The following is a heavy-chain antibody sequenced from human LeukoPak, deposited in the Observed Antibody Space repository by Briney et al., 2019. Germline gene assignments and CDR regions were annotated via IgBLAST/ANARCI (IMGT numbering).Heavy chain of an antibody. V-gene: IGHV3-53*05. CDR3: ATTDYSRSGAYRDY. CDR2: IYGDGST. CDR1: TFTVSDKY. D-gene: IGHD3-10*01. J-gene: IGHJ4*02. Sequence: GGSLRLSCASSTFTVSDKYMSWVRQAPGKSLEWVSVIYGDGSTYYADSVKGRFTMSRDNAKNSLYLQMNSLRVEDTALYYCATTDYSRSGAYRDYWGQGTLVTVSS.